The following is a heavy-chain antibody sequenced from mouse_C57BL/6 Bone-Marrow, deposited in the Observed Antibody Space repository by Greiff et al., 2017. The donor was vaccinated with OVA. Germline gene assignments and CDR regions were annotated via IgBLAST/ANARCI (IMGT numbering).Heavy chain of an antibody. CDR1: GFTFTNYY. Sequence: EVKLVESGGDLVQPGDSLSLSCAASGFTFTNYYMSWVRQPPGKALEWLAFIRNKPNGSTTEYSASVKGRFTISRDNSQSILYLQMNALRAEDSATYYCARYKGRVAVDYFDYWGQGTALTVSS. J-gene: IGHJ2*01. V-gene: IGHV7-3*01. CDR2: IRNKPNGSTT. D-gene: IGHD1-1*01. CDR3: ARYKGRVAVDYFDY.